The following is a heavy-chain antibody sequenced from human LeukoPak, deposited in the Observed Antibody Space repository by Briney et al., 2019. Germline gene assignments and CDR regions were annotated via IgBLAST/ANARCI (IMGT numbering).Heavy chain of an antibody. CDR2: ISGSGGST. CDR3: AKDYYDSSGYYPLDY. V-gene: IGHV3-23*01. J-gene: IGHJ4*02. CDR1: GFTFSSYA. D-gene: IGHD3-22*01. Sequence: GGSLRLSCAASGFTFSSYAMSWVRQAPGKGLEWVSAISGSGGSTYYADSVKGRFTISRDNSKDTLYLQMNSLRAEDTAVYYCAKDYYDSSGYYPLDYWGQGTLVTVSS.